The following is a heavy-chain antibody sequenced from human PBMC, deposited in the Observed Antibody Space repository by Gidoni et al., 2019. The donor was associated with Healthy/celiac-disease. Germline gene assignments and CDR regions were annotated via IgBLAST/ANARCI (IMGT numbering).Heavy chain of an antibody. CDR2: ISGSGGST. CDR1: GVTFSSYA. D-gene: IGHD6-6*01. V-gene: IGHV3-23*01. CDR3: AKKALAYSSSSFVPMAVPNWFDP. J-gene: IGHJ5*02. Sequence: EVQLLESGGGVVQPGGALRLHCAASGVTFSSYAMRWVRQAPGQGLEWASAISGSGGSTYYADSVKGRFTISRDNSKNTLSLQMNSLRAEDTAVYYCAKKALAYSSSSFVPMAVPNWFDPWGQGTLVTVSS.